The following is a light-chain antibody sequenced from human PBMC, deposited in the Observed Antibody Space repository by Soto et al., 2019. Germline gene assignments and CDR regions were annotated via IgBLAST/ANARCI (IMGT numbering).Light chain of an antibody. V-gene: IGKV1-8*01. CDR1: QGIVGY. CDR3: QQCFDYPLT. CDR2: AAS. Sequence: AIRMTQSPSSFSASTGDRVTITCRASQGIVGYLAWYQQKPGKAPKLLISAASTLQSGVPSRFSGSGSGTDFNLTIDCLQSEDVATYYCQQCFDYPLTFGGGTKVEIK. J-gene: IGKJ4*01.